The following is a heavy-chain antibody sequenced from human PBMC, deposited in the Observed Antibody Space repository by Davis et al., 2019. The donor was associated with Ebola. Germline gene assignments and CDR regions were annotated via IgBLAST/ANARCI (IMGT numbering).Heavy chain of an antibody. J-gene: IGHJ6*02. CDR2: ISYDGSNK. CDR1: GFTFSSYG. Sequence: GESLKISCAASGFTFSSYGMHRVRQAPGKGLEWVAVISYDGSNKYYADSVKGRFTISRDNSKNTLYLQMNSLRAEDTAVYYCAKDQSYCSGGSCHYYYYYGMDVWGQGTTVTVSS. CDR3: AKDQSYCSGGSCHYYYYYGMDV. V-gene: IGHV3-30*18. D-gene: IGHD2-15*01.